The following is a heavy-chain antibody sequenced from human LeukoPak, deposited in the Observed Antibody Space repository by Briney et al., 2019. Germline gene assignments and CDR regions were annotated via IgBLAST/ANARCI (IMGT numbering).Heavy chain of an antibody. J-gene: IGHJ4*02. V-gene: IGHV4-39*01. CDR2: ISYSGST. D-gene: IGHD6-13*01. Sequence: PSETLSLTCTVSGGSISSSGYYSGWIRQPPGKGLEWIGSISYSGSTYYNPSRKSRVTISVDTSKNQFSLKLSSVTAADTAVYYCTRHSSSSFNFDYWGQGTLVTVSS. CDR1: GGSISSSGYY. CDR3: TRHSSSSFNFDY.